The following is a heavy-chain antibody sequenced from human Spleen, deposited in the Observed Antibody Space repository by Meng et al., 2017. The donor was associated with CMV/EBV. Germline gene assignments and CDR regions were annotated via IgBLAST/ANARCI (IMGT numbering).Heavy chain of an antibody. V-gene: IGHV3-69-1*01. CDR3: AKDRGSYAQLDY. CDR1: GFTFSDYY. D-gene: IGHD1-26*01. CDR2: IACCSTI. Sequence: GGSLRLSCAASGFTFSDYYMNWVRQAPGKGLGWVSSIACCSTIYYADSVKGRFAISRDNARNSLCLQMSSLRAEDTAVYYCAKDRGSYAQLDYWGQGTLVTVSS. J-gene: IGHJ4*02.